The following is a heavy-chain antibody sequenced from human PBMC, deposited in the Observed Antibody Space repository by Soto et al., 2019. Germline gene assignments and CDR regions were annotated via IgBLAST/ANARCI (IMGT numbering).Heavy chain of an antibody. CDR1: GFTFDDYA. V-gene: IGHV3-9*01. Sequence: EVQLVESGGGLVQPGRSLRLSCAASGFTFDDYAMHWVRQAPGKGLEWVSGISWNSGSIGYADSVKGRFTISRDNAKNSLYLQMNSLRAEDTALYYCAKAGGTMITFGGVTEKYYFDYWGQGTLVTVSS. D-gene: IGHD3-16*01. J-gene: IGHJ4*02. CDR3: AKAGGTMITFGGVTEKYYFDY. CDR2: ISWNSGSI.